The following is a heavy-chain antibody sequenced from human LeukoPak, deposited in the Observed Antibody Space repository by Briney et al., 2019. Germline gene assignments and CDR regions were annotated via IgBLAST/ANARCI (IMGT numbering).Heavy chain of an antibody. CDR3: ARRIVGVGLYYFDY. V-gene: IGHV5-51*01. Sequence: GESLKISCKGSGYRFTSYSIGWVRQMPGKGLEWMGIIYPGDSDPRYNPSFQGQVTISADKSISTPYLQWSSLKASDTAMYFCARRIVGVGLYYFDYWGQGTLVTVSS. J-gene: IGHJ4*02. CDR1: GYRFTSYS. CDR2: IYPGDSDP. D-gene: IGHD1-26*01.